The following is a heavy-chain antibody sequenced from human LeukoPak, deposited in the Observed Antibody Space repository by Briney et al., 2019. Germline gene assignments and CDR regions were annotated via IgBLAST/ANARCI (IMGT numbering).Heavy chain of an antibody. CDR2: ISSSGGTI. CDR1: GFTFSSYE. J-gene: IGHJ4*02. D-gene: IGHD3-10*01. Sequence: GGSLRLSCAASGFTFSSYEMNWVRQAPGKGLEWVSYISSSGGTIYYADSVKGRFTISRDNAKNSLYLQMNSLRAEDTAVYYCARYMVRGVIKAFGYWGQGTLVTVSS. V-gene: IGHV3-48*03. CDR3: ARYMVRGVIKAFGY.